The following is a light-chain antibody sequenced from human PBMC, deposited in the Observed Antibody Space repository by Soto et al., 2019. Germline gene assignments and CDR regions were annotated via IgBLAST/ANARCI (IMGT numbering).Light chain of an antibody. CDR1: QRNSVW. Sequence: DIQVTQSPYTLSASVGARVTITCRASQRNSVWLAWYQQKAGKAPNLLIYKASRLESGVPSRFSGSGSETEFTLTISGLQPGDSATYYCQQYNSYSPTFGQGTKVDNK. V-gene: IGKV1-5*03. CDR3: QQYNSYSPT. J-gene: IGKJ1*01. CDR2: KAS.